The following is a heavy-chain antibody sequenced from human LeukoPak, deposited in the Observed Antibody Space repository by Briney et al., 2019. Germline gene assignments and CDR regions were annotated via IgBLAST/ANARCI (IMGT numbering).Heavy chain of an antibody. Sequence: PGGSLRLSCAASGFTFSSYWMSWVRQAPGKGLEWVANIDQDGSEKYYVDSVKGRFTISRDNAKNSMYLQMNSLRAGDTGVYYCARESEPDCSGGSYYGGGIDYWGQGTLVTVSS. CDR3: ARESEPDCSGGSYYGGGIDY. J-gene: IGHJ4*02. V-gene: IGHV3-7*01. CDR1: GFTFSSYW. D-gene: IGHD2-15*01. CDR2: IDQDGSEK.